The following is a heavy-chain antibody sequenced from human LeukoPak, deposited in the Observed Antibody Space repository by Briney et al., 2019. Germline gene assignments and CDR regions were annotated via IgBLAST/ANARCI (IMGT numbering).Heavy chain of an antibody. Sequence: GGPLRLSCAASGFTFSSYAMHWVRQAPGKGLEWVAVISYDGSNKYYADSVKGRFTLSRDNSKNTLYLQMNSLRAEDTAVYYCARDWEYSSGWINWFDPWGQGTLVTVSS. CDR1: GFTFSSYA. CDR2: ISYDGSNK. CDR3: ARDWEYSSGWINWFDP. V-gene: IGHV3-30*04. D-gene: IGHD6-19*01. J-gene: IGHJ5*02.